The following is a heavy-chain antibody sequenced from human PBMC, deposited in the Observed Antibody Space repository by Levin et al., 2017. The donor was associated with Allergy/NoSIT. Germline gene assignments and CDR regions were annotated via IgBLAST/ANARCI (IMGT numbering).Heavy chain of an antibody. CDR1: GGSISSSSYY. CDR3: ARGDYGSGSYHKD. V-gene: IGHV4-39*02. D-gene: IGHD3-10*01. CDR2: IYYSGTT. J-gene: IGHJ4*02. Sequence: SETLSLTCTVSGGSISSSSYYWGWIRQPPEKGLEWIGNIYYSGTTYYNPSLKSRVTISLDTSKNHFSLKLSSVTAADTAVYYCARGDYGSGSYHKDWGQGTLVTVSS.